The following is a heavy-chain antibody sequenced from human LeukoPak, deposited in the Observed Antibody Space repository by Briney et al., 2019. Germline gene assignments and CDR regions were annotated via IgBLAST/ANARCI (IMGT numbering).Heavy chain of an antibody. Sequence: ASVKVSCEASGYTFTSYDINWVRQATGQGLEWMGWMNPNSGNTGYAQKFQGRVTITRNTSISTAYMELSSLRSEDTAVYYCARARSSHYYYYMDVWGKGTTVTVSS. V-gene: IGHV1-8*03. D-gene: IGHD2-2*01. CDR1: GYTFTSYD. CDR2: MNPNSGNT. CDR3: ARARSSHYYYYMDV. J-gene: IGHJ6*03.